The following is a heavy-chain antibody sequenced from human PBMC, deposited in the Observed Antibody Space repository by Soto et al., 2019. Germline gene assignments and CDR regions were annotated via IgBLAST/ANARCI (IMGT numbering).Heavy chain of an antibody. V-gene: IGHV4-61*01. CDR1: GGSVSSGSYY. J-gene: IGHJ6*02. CDR2: TYYSGST. CDR3: ARDLRVVVVAADYYYNGMDV. Sequence: QVQLQESGPGLVKPSETLSLTCTVSGGSVSSGSYYGSWIRQPPGKGLERIGYTYYSGSTNYNPSLKSRVTISGDPSKNQFSLKLSSVTAADTAVYYCARDLRVVVVAADYYYNGMDVWGQGTTVTVSS. D-gene: IGHD2-15*01.